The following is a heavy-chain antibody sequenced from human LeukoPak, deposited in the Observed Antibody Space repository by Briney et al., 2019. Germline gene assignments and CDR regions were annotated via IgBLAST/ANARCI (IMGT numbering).Heavy chain of an antibody. V-gene: IGHV4-38-2*02. J-gene: IGHJ6*03. Sequence: SETLSLTCTVSNYSISSGYYWGWIRQPPGKGLEWIGSIYHSGSTYYNPSLKSRVTISVDTSKNQFSLKLSSVTAADTAVYYCARAALSFYYYYYMDVWGKGTTVTVSS. CDR1: NYSISSGYY. D-gene: IGHD2-15*01. CDR2: IYHSGST. CDR3: ARAALSFYYYYYMDV.